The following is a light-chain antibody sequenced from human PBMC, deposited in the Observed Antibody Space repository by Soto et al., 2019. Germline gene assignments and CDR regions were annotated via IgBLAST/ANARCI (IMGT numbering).Light chain of an antibody. CDR1: SSKIGANT. CDR2: NND. Sequence: QSVLTQPPSASGTPGQRVTISSSGSSSKIGANTVNWYQQLPGTAPKLLISNNDQRPSGVPDRFSGSKSGTSASLAISGLQSEDDADYYCAAWDDSLYGRVFGSGTKVTVL. CDR3: AAWDDSLYGRV. V-gene: IGLV1-44*01. J-gene: IGLJ1*01.